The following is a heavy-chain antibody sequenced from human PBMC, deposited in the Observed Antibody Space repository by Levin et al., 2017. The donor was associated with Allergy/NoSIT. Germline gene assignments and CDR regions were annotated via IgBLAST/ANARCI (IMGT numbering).Heavy chain of an antibody. J-gene: IGHJ4*02. CDR2: INPSSGDT. D-gene: IGHD4-11*01. Sequence: GESLKISCKASGYTFTGYFMHWVRQATGQGLEWMGWINPSSGDTHYAQDFQGRVTITRDTSINTAYMELSRLTSDDTAVYYCARGMNTITTGGYWGQGTLVTVSS. CDR3: ARGMNTITTGGY. V-gene: IGHV1-2*02. CDR1: GYTFTGYF.